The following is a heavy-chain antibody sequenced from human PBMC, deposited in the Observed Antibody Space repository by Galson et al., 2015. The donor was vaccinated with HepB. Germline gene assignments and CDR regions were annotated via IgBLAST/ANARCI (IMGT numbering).Heavy chain of an antibody. CDR1: GFMFSTYA. D-gene: IGHD6-19*01. V-gene: IGHV3-64*01. Sequence: SLRLSCAASGFMFSTYAMHWVRQAPGKGLEYVSAISSSGHATFYANSVEGRFTISRDNSKNTLYLQMDSLRTEDMAVYYCARRRLPSGSAWYEPDYWGQGTLVTVSS. J-gene: IGHJ4*02. CDR3: ARRRLPSGSAWYEPDY. CDR2: ISSSGHAT.